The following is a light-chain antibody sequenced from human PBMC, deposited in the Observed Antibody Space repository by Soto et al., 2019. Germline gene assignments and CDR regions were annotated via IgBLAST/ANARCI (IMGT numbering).Light chain of an antibody. CDR2: RNN. J-gene: IGLJ1*01. V-gene: IGLV1-47*01. CDR3: AAWDDSLSGLL. Sequence: QSVLTQPPSASGTPGQRVTISCSGSSSNIGSNYVYWYQQLPGTAPKLLIYRNNQRPSGVPDRFSGSKSGTSASLDISGLQSEDEGDYYCAAWDDSLSGLLFGTGTKLTV. CDR1: SSNIGSNY.